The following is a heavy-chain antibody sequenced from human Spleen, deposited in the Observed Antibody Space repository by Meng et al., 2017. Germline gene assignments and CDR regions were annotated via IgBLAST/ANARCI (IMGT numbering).Heavy chain of an antibody. CDR1: GSTFTSYD. CDR2: MNPNSGNT. CDR3: ARVEMATIRGLGYWYFDL. J-gene: IGHJ2*01. V-gene: IGHV1-8*01. D-gene: IGHD5-24*01. Sequence: QVRLVQAGAEVNKPGASVKVSRKAYGSTFTSYDINWVPQATGQGLEWMGWMNPNSGNTGYAQKFQGRVTMTRNTSISTAYMELSSLRSEDTAVYYCARVEMATIRGLGYWYFDLWGRGTLVTVSS.